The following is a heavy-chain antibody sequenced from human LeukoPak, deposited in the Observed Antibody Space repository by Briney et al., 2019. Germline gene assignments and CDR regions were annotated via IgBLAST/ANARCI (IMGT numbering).Heavy chain of an antibody. V-gene: IGHV3-21*01. Sequence: PGGSLRLSCAASGFTFSSYSMNWVRQAPGKGLEWVSSISSSSSYIYYADSVKGRFTISRDNAKNSLYLQMNSLRAEDTAVYYCASPYGSGSYDAFDYWGQGTLVTVSS. CDR1: GFTFSSYS. J-gene: IGHJ4*02. CDR3: ASPYGSGSYDAFDY. D-gene: IGHD3-10*01. CDR2: ISSSSSYI.